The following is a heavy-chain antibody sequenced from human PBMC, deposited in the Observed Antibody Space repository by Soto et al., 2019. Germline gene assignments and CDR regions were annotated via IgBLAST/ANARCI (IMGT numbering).Heavy chain of an antibody. J-gene: IGHJ6*02. CDR2: IYYSGST. CDR1: GGSISSSSYY. D-gene: IGHD6-19*01. CDR3: ATDSSGRYYYYGMDV. Sequence: SETLSLTCTVSGGSISSSSYYWGWIRQPPGKGLEWIGSIYYSGSTYYNPSLKSRVTISVDTSKNQFSLKLSSVTAADTAVYYCATDSSGRYYYYGMDVWGQGTKVTVSS. V-gene: IGHV4-39*01.